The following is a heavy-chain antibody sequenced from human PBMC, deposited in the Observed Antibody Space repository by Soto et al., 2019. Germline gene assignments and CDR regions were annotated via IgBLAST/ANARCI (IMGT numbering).Heavy chain of an antibody. CDR2: ISASGGST. J-gene: IGHJ4*02. D-gene: IGHD5-18*01. V-gene: IGHV3-23*01. CDR1: GFTFNNYA. Sequence: GALRLSCAASGFTFNNYAMSWFRQAPVKGLEWVSGISASGGSTYYADSVKGRFTISRDNSKNTLYLQMNSLRAEDTAVYFCAITPREYSYALQSYWGQGTMVTVSS. CDR3: AITPREYSYALQSY.